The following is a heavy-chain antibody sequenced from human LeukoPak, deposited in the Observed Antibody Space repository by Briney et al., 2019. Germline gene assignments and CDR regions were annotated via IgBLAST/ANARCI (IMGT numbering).Heavy chain of an antibody. CDR1: GFIFSSYS. Sequence: PGGSLRLSCAASGFIFSSYSMNCVRQAPGKGLEWISYINSRSTIIKVAASVKGRIIISRDNGKNSLYLELNSLRAEDTALYYCAREGIGYYIDGWGKGATVIVSS. J-gene: IGHJ6*03. V-gene: IGHV3-48*01. CDR3: AREGIGYYIDG. CDR2: INSRSTII. D-gene: IGHD2-15*01.